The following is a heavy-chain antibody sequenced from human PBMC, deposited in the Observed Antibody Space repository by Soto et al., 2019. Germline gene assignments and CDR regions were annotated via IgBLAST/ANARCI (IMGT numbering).Heavy chain of an antibody. Sequence: EVQLVESGGAVVKPGGSLILSCAASGFTFDKAWMNWVRRAPGKGLEWVGRIKTKTDVGTTDYAAPVKGRFVISRDDSKNTLYLQMNSLKTEDAAVYYCTTGYATIDYYGMDVRGQGTTVTVSS. D-gene: IGHD5-12*01. CDR2: IKTKTDVGTT. J-gene: IGHJ6*02. CDR1: GFTFDKAW. CDR3: TTGYATIDYYGMDV. V-gene: IGHV3-15*07.